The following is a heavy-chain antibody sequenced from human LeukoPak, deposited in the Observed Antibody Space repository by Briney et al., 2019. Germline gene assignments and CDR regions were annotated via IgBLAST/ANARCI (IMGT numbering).Heavy chain of an antibody. CDR1: GGSISSGGYY. CDR3: ARVVGKQQLDY. CDR2: IYYSGST. J-gene: IGHJ4*02. D-gene: IGHD6-13*01. Sequence: SETLSLTCTVSGGSISSGGYYWSWIRQHPGKGLEWIGYIYYSGSTYYNPSLRSRVTISVDTSKNQFSLKLSSVTAADTAVYYCARVVGKQQLDYWGQGTLVTVSS. V-gene: IGHV4-31*03.